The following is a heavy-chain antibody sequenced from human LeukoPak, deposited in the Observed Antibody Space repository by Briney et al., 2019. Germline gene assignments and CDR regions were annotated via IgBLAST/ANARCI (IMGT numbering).Heavy chain of an antibody. Sequence: PSETLSLTCTVSGDSISSSSYYWGWIRQPPGKGLEWIGSIYYSGSTYYNPSLKSRVTISVDTSKNQFSLKLSSVTAADTAVYYCAKDRRVLLWFGDSRTRYYFDYWGQGTLVTVSS. CDR1: GDSISSSSYY. CDR3: AKDRRVLLWFGDSRTRYYFDY. D-gene: IGHD3-10*01. V-gene: IGHV4-39*07. J-gene: IGHJ4*02. CDR2: IYYSGST.